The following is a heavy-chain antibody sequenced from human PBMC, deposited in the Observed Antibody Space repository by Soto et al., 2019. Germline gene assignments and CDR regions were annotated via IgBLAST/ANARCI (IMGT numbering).Heavy chain of an antibody. CDR2: ISGISSYI. CDR1: GFTFSGYT. CDR3: ARDIGNYYGMDV. J-gene: IGHJ6*02. V-gene: IGHV3-21*01. Sequence: PGGSLRLSCAASGFTFSGYTMNWVRQAPGKGLEWVSSISGISSYIYYADSVKGRFTVSRDNAENSLYLQMNSLRPEDTAVYYCARDIGNYYGMDVWGQGTTVTVS. D-gene: IGHD1-26*01.